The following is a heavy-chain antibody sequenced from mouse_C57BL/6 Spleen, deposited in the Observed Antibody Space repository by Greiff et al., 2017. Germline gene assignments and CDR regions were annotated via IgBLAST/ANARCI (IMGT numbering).Heavy chain of an antibody. Sequence: EVKLQQSGPELVKPGASVKISCKASGYTFTDYYMNWVKPSHGKSLEWIGDINPNNGGTSYNQKFKSKATLTVAKSSSTAYMELRSLTSEDSAVYYCARSGGYYPYAMDYWGQGTSVTVSS. CDR3: ARSGGYYPYAMDY. CDR2: INPNNGGT. D-gene: IGHD2-3*01. J-gene: IGHJ4*01. V-gene: IGHV1-26*01. CDR1: GYTFTDYY.